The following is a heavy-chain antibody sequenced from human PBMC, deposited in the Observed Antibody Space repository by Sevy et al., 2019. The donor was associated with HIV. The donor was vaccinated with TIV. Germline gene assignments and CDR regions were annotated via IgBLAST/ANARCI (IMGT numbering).Heavy chain of an antibody. CDR1: GYSFSSYH. Sequence: ASVKVSCKASGYSFSSYHISWVRQAPGQGLEWMAWIDTYNGNTNYAQKFQGRVIVTRDTAMNAAYMELRSLRSDDTAVYYCARDGYSRALRWFDPWGQGTLVTVSS. CDR3: ARDGYSRALRWFDP. V-gene: IGHV1-18*01. CDR2: IDTYNGNT. J-gene: IGHJ5*02. D-gene: IGHD5-12*01.